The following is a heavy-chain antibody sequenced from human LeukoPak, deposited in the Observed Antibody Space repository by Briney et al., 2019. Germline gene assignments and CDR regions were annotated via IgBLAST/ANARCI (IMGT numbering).Heavy chain of an antibody. V-gene: IGHV3-23*01. J-gene: IGHJ4*02. Sequence: GGSLRLSCAASGFTFSNSAMSWVRQAPGKGLEWVSAISGSGGSTYYADSVKGRFTISRDNSKNTLYLQMNSLRAEDTAVYYCAKQRITTVRGVIYNWNGDYWGQGTLVTVSS. CDR3: AKQRITTVRGVIYNWNGDY. D-gene: IGHD3-10*01. CDR1: GFTFSNSA. CDR2: ISGSGGST.